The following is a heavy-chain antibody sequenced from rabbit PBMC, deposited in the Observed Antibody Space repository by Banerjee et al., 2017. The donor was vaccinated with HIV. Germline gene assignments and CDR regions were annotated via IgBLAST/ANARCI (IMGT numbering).Heavy chain of an antibody. J-gene: IGHJ4*01. Sequence: QLVESGGGLVQPGGSLKLSCKASGFDFSSYYMSWVRQAPGKGLEWIGYIDPVFGSTYYASWVNGRFTISSHNAQNTLYLQLNSLTAADTATYFCARDGLYASSSGYYLTFNLWGPGTLVTVS. CDR3: ARDGLYASSSGYYLTFNL. CDR2: IDPVFGST. CDR1: GFDFSSYY. V-gene: IGHV1S7*01. D-gene: IGHD1-1*01.